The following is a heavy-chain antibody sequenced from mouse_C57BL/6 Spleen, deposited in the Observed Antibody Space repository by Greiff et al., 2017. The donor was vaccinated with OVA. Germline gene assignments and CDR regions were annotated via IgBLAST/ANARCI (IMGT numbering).Heavy chain of an antibody. CDR1: GYSITSGYY. CDR2: ISYDGSN. Sequence: DVKLQESGPGLVKPSQSLSLTCSVTGYSITSGYYWNWIRQFPGNKLEWMGYISYDGSNNYNPSLKNRISITRDTSKNQFFLKLNSVTTEDTATYYCARGGGNGVYFDYWGQGTTLTVSS. D-gene: IGHD2-1*01. V-gene: IGHV3-6*01. J-gene: IGHJ2*01. CDR3: ARGGGNGVYFDY.